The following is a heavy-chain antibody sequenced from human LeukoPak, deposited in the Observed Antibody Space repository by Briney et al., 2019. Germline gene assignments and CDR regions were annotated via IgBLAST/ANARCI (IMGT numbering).Heavy chain of an antibody. CDR1: GFTVSSNY. V-gene: IGHV3-66*01. Sequence: PGGSLRLSCAASGFTVSSNYMSWVRQAPGKGLEWVSVIYSGGSTYYADSVKGRFTISRDNSKNTLYLQMNSLRAEDTAMYYCARDRSGYYTGWFDPWGQGTLVTVSS. CDR3: ARDRSGYYTGWFDP. J-gene: IGHJ5*02. CDR2: IYSGGST. D-gene: IGHD3-3*01.